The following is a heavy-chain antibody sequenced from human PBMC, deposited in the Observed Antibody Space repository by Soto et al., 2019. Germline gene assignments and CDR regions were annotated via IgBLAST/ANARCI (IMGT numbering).Heavy chain of an antibody. CDR3: ARRGGAAAGSYNWFDP. CDR1: GGSVSSGNSY. D-gene: IGHD6-13*01. V-gene: IGHV4-61*01. Sequence: QVQLQESGPGLVKPSETLSLTCTVSGGSVSSGNSYWSWIRQPPGKGLEWIGYIYYSGSATYNPSLKSRVTLSVDTSNNQFSLKLSSVTAADTAVYYCARRGGAAAGSYNWFDPWGQGTLVTVSS. CDR2: IYYSGSA. J-gene: IGHJ5*02.